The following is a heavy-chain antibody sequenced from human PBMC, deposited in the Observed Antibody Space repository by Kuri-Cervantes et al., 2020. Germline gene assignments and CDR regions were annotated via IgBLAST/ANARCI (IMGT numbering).Heavy chain of an antibody. J-gene: IGHJ4*02. CDR1: AFTFSTYS. V-gene: IGHV3-30-3*01. Sequence: GESLKISCAASAFTFSTYSMHWVRQAPGKGLEWVAVESNDGSNKYYADSVKGRFTVSRDNSKNTVYLQMNSLRAEDTAVYYCARAPNQYTYAVDYWGQGTLVTVSS. CDR3: ARAPNQYTYAVDY. CDR2: ESNDGSNK. D-gene: IGHD5-18*01.